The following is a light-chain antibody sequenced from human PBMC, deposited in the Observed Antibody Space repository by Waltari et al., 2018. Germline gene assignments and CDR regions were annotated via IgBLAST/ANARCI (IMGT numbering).Light chain of an antibody. CDR3: QTWDTGIQL. CDR2: VNFDGTY. J-gene: IGLJ2*01. CDR1: SSHTSYA. V-gene: IGLV4-69*01. Sequence: QLVLTQSPSASASLGASIKPTCTLSSSHTSYAIAWHQLQPQKCPRYLMKVNFDGTYTKGDGIPDRFSGSSSGTERYLTISSLQSEDEADYFCQTWDTGIQLFGGGTKLTVL.